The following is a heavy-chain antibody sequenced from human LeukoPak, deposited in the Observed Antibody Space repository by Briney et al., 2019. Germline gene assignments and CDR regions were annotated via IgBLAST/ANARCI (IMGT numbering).Heavy chain of an antibody. J-gene: IGHJ4*02. CDR2: ISSSSSYI. CDR1: GFTFSSYS. CDR3: AREGIAVADY. V-gene: IGHV3-21*01. D-gene: IGHD6-19*01. Sequence: GGSLRLSCAASGFTFSSYSMNWVRQAPGKGLEWVSSISSSSSYIYYADSVKGRFTISRDNAKNTLYLQMNSLRAEDTAVYYCAREGIAVADYWGQGTLVTVSS.